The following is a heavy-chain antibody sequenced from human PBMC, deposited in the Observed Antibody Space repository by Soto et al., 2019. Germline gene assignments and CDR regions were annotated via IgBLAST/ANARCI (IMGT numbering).Heavy chain of an antibody. J-gene: IGHJ4*02. CDR1: GYTFTSYG. Sequence: QVQLVQSGAEVKKPGASVKVSCKASGYTFTSYGISWVRQAPGQGLEWMGWISAYNGTIKYAQKLQGRVTMTTDTAASTAYMELRSLRSGDTAVYYCTRDLSIFLFDYWGQGTLVTVSS. CDR3: TRDLSIFLFDY. V-gene: IGHV1-18*01. D-gene: IGHD3-9*01. CDR2: ISAYNGTI.